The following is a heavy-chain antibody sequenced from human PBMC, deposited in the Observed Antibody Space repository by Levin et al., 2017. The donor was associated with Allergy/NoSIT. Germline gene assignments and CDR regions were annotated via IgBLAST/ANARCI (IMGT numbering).Heavy chain of an antibody. D-gene: IGHD3-10*01. V-gene: IGHV3-9*01. Sequence: GGSLRLSCAASGFTFDDYAMHWVRQAPGKGLEWVSGISWNSGSIGYADSVKGRFTISRDNAKNSLYLQMNSLRTEDTALYYCARDNIGLPDAFDIWGQGAMVIVSS. CDR3: ARDNIGLPDAFDI. CDR2: ISWNSGSI. CDR1: GFTFDDYA. J-gene: IGHJ3*02.